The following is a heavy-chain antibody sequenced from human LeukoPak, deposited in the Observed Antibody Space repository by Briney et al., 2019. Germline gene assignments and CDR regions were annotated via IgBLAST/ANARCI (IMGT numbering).Heavy chain of an antibody. CDR1: GYPFIGNY. J-gene: IGHJ4*02. CDR3: ASLSYYDLSGYFY. CDR2: INPNSGGT. D-gene: IGHD3-22*01. V-gene: IGHV1-2*02. Sequence: ASVKVSCKASGYPFIGNYIYWVRQAPGQGLEWMGWINPNSGGTQYSQKFQGRVTLTRDTSITTGYMELSGLTSDDTAVYYCASLSYYDLSGYFYWGQGTLVTVSS.